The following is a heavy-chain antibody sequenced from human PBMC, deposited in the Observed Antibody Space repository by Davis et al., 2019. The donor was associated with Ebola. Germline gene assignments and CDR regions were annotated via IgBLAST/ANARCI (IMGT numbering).Heavy chain of an antibody. CDR3: ARGYDFWSGYHR. V-gene: IGHV4-59*01. CDR1: GGSISSYY. D-gene: IGHD3-3*01. Sequence: GSLRLSCTVSGGSISSYYWSWIRQPPGKGLEWIGYIYYSGSTNYNPSLKSRVTISVDTSKNQFSLKLSSVTAADTAVYYCARGYDFWSGYHRWGQGTLVTVSS. CDR2: IYYSGST. J-gene: IGHJ4*02.